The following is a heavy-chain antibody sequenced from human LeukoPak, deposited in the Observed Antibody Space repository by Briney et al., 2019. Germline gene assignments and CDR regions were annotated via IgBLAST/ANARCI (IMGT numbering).Heavy chain of an antibody. V-gene: IGHV3-23*01. CDR2: ISGSGSTT. Sequence: PGGSLRLSCAASGFPFSSYAMTWVRQAPGKGLEWVSTISGSGSTTYYAVSVRGRFSISRDNSRNLLFLQMNSLRAEDPALYYCAKALSGYIYGPDVWSQGTLVTVSS. CDR3: AKALSGYIYGPDV. J-gene: IGHJ4*02. D-gene: IGHD5-18*01. CDR1: GFPFSSYA.